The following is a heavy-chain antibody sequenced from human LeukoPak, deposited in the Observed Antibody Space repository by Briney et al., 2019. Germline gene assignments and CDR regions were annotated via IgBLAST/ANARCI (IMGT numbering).Heavy chain of an antibody. CDR1: GFTFSSYS. Sequence: GGSLRLSCAASGFTFSSYSMNWVRQAPGKGLEWVSSISSSSSYIYYADSVKGRLTISRDNAKNTLYLQMNSLRAEDTAVYYCARDWWSSFDYWGQGTLVTVSS. J-gene: IGHJ4*02. CDR3: ARDWWSSFDY. D-gene: IGHD3-16*01. V-gene: IGHV3-21*01. CDR2: ISSSSSYI.